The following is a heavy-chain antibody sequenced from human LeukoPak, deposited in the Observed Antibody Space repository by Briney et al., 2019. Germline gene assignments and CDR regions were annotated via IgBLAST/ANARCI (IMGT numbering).Heavy chain of an antibody. CDR1: GFIFSSYE. Sequence: GGSLRLSCAASGFIFSSYEMNWVRQAPGKGLEWVSYISSSGSTIYYADSVKGRFTISRDNAKNSLYLQMNSLRAEDTAVYYCARDGGNGDYFYWGQGTLVTVSS. V-gene: IGHV3-48*03. D-gene: IGHD4-17*01. CDR2: ISSSGSTI. CDR3: ARDGGNGDYFY. J-gene: IGHJ4*02.